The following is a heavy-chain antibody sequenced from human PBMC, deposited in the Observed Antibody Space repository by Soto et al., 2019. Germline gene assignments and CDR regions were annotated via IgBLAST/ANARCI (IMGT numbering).Heavy chain of an antibody. CDR3: GRVRTRDYWSGYSPVDI. J-gene: IGHJ3*02. CDR2: LNPRGGST. CDR1: GYTFTSYI. V-gene: IGHV1-46*01. D-gene: IGHD3-3*01. Sequence: QVLLVQSGAEVKKPGASVKISCETSGYTFTSYIVQWVRQAPGQGPEWVGLLNPRGGSTGYAEKFQGRVTVTRDTSTRTVYMDLSSLTSEDTAVYYCGRVRTRDYWSGYSPVDIWGQGTMVTVSS.